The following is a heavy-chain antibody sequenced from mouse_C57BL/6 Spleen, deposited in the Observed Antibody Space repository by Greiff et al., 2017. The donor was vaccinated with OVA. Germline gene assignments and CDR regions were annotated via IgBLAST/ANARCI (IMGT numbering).Heavy chain of an antibody. CDR3: ARHGKTTVVPYYLDY. V-gene: IGHV2-6-1*01. CDR1: GFSLTSYG. CDR2: IWSDGST. D-gene: IGHD1-1*01. J-gene: IGHJ2*01. Sequence: QVQLKESGPGLVAPSQSLSITCTVSGFSLTSYGVHWVRQPPGKGLEWLVVIWSDGSTTYNSALKSRLGISKDNSKSQVCIKMNRRQTDDTAMYDGARHGKTTVVPYYLDYWGQGTTLTVSS.